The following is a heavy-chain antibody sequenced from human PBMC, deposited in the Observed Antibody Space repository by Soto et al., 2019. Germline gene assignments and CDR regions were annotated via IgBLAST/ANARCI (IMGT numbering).Heavy chain of an antibody. CDR2: IYYSGST. J-gene: IGHJ5*02. V-gene: IGHV4-39*01. CDR3: ARHPSDFWFDP. Sequence: QLQLQESGPGLVKPSETLSLTCSVSGGSISSSSYFWGWIRQPPGKGLEWIGSIYYSGSTYYNPSLTSRVTVSVDTSTNQCSLKLSSVTAADTAVYYCARHPSDFWFDPWGQGTLVTVSS. CDR1: GGSISSSSYF. D-gene: IGHD2-21*02.